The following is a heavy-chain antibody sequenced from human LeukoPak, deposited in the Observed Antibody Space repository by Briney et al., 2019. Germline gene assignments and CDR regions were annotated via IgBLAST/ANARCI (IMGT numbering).Heavy chain of an antibody. J-gene: IGHJ4*02. CDR3: ARGPLGYCSSTSCYY. Sequence: PSETLSLTCAVYGGSFSGYYWSWIRQPPGKGLEWIGEINHSGSTNYNPSLKSRVTISVDTSKNQFSLKLSSVTAADTAVYYCARGPLGYCSSTSCYYWGQGALVTVSS. D-gene: IGHD2-2*01. CDR1: GGSFSGYY. CDR2: INHSGST. V-gene: IGHV4-34*01.